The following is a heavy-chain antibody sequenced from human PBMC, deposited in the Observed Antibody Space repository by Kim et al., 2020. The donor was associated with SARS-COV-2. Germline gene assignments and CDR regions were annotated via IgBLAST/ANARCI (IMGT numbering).Heavy chain of an antibody. CDR3: ARLNYYSNYLSGYYYYMDV. D-gene: IGHD4-4*01. J-gene: IGHJ6*03. V-gene: IGHV4-39*01. CDR2: IYYSGST. Sequence: SETLSLTCTVSGGSISSSSYYWGWIRQPPGKGLEWIGSIYYSGSTYYNPSLKSRVTISVDTSKNQFSLKLSSVTAADTAVYYCARLNYYSNYLSGYYYYMDVWGTGTTVTVSS. CDR1: GGSISSSSYY.